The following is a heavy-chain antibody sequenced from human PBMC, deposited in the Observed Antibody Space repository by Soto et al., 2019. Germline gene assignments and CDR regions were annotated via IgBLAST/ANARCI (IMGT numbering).Heavy chain of an antibody. CDR1: GGTFSSYA. D-gene: IGHD4-17*01. CDR3: AREGTTVVTPAGAFDI. CDR2: IIPIFGTA. J-gene: IGHJ3*02. Sequence: SVKVSCKASGGTFSSYAISWVRQAPGQGLEWMGGIIPIFGTANYAQKFQGRVTITADESTSTAYMELSSLRSEDTAVYYCAREGTTVVTPAGAFDIWGQGTMVTVSS. V-gene: IGHV1-69*13.